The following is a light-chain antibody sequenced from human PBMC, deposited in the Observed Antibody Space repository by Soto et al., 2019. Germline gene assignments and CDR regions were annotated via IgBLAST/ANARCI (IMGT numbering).Light chain of an antibody. CDR2: GAF. CDR1: QSVSYN. J-gene: IGKJ4*01. V-gene: IGKV3-15*01. CDR3: QQYKNWPPLT. Sequence: EIVMTQSPATLSVSPGETATLSCRASQSVSYNLAWYQQKPGQGPRLLIYGAFTRATGIPARFSGSGSGTDSTLTISSLQSEDFAVYYYQQYKNWPPLTFGGGTKVEIK.